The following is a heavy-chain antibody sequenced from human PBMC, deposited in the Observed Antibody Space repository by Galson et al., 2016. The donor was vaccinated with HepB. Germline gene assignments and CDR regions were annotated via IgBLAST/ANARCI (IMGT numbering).Heavy chain of an antibody. V-gene: IGHV6-1*01. CDR1: GDSVSSTSAA. Sequence: CAISGDSVSSTSAAWNWVRQSPSRGLEWLGRTYYRSKWYNDYAASVRSRITTNPDTSRNQFSLQLNSVTPEDTAVYYCLSGRYFDTWGQGTQVTVSS. CDR2: TYYRSKWYN. CDR3: LSGRYFDT. J-gene: IGHJ4*02.